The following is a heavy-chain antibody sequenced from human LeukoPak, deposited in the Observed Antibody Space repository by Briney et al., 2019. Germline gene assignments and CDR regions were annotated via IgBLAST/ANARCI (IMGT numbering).Heavy chain of an antibody. Sequence: GGSLRLSCAASGFTFSSYSMNWVRQAPGKGLEWVSYISSSSSTIYYADSVKGRFTISRDNAKNSLYLQMNSLRAEDTAVYYCARVPNYSSVDYWGQGTLVTVSS. D-gene: IGHD6-19*01. V-gene: IGHV3-48*01. CDR1: GFTFSSYS. J-gene: IGHJ4*02. CDR3: ARVPNYSSVDY. CDR2: ISSSSSTI.